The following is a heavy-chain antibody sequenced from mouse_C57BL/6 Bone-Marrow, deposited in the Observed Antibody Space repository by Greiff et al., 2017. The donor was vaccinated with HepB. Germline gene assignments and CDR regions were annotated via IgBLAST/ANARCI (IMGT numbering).Heavy chain of an antibody. Sequence: VQLQQSGPGLVQPSQSLSITCTVSGFSLTSYGVHWVRQSPGKGLEWLGVIWRGGSTDYTAAFMSRLSITKDNSKSQVFFKMNSLQADDTAIYYCAKGGYGYDGAWFAYWGQGTLVTVSA. J-gene: IGHJ3*01. V-gene: IGHV2-5*01. D-gene: IGHD2-2*01. CDR2: IWRGGST. CDR1: GFSLTSYG. CDR3: AKGGYGYDGAWFAY.